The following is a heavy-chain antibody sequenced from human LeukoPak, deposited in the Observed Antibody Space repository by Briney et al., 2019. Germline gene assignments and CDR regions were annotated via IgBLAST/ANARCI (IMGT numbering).Heavy chain of an antibody. D-gene: IGHD1-26*01. J-gene: IGHJ4*02. V-gene: IGHV4-31*03. CDR1: GGSISSDAHY. CDR3: ARVRYYYFDY. Sequence: PSETLSLTCSVSGGSISSDAHYWSWIRLLPGKGLEWIGYIYYSGTTFYNPSLESRLTMSVDTSENQFFLKLTSVTAADTAVYYCARVRYYYFDYWGQGTLVTVSS. CDR2: IYYSGTT.